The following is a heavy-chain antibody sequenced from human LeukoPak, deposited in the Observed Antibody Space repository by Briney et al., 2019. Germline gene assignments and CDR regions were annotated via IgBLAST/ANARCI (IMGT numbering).Heavy chain of an antibody. CDR3: AKDQYSYGPDYYYYGMAV. Sequence: GGSLRLSCAASGFTFSSYAMHWVRQAPGKGLEWVAVISYDVSNKYYADSVKGRFTISRDNSKNTLYLQMNSLRAEDTAVYYCAKDQYSYGPDYYYYGMAVWGQGTTVTVSS. CDR2: ISYDVSNK. D-gene: IGHD5-18*01. V-gene: IGHV3-30-3*01. J-gene: IGHJ6*02. CDR1: GFTFSSYA.